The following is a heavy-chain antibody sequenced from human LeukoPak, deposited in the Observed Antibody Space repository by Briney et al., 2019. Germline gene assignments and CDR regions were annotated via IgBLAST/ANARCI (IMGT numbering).Heavy chain of an antibody. CDR2: MNPNSGNT. CDR1: GGTFSSYA. CDR3: ARGGYSGSYLLYYYYYGMDV. Sequence: GASVKVSCKASGGTFSSYAISWVRQATGQGLEWMGWMNPNSGNTGYAQKFQGRVTMTRNTSISTAYMELSSLRSEDTAVYYCARGGYSGSYLLYYYYYGMDVWGQGTTVTVSS. J-gene: IGHJ6*02. V-gene: IGHV1-8*02. D-gene: IGHD1-26*01.